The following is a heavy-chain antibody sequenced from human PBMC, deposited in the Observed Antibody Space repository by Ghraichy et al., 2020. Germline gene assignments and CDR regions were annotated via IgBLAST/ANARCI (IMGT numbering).Heavy chain of an antibody. V-gene: IGHV3-23*01. J-gene: IGHJ6*02. Sequence: GGSLRLSCAASGFTFSSYAMSWVRQAPGKGLEWVSEIRYNGEITHYEDSVKGRFTISRENSKNTLDLQMNSLRAEDTAVYYCAKAVQPRGYGLDVWGQGTTVIVSS. CDR1: GFTFSSYA. D-gene: IGHD2-2*01. CDR2: IRYNGEIT. CDR3: AKAVQPRGYGLDV.